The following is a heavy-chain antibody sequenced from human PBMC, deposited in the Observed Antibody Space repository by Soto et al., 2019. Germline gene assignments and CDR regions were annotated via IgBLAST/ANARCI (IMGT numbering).Heavy chain of an antibody. D-gene: IGHD3-22*01. CDR2: IIASFATA. CDR1: GGTFSNYA. CDR3: AGGEKYYYDSSGYYSAFDI. Sequence: GSSVKVSCKASGGTFSNYAISWVRQAPAQGLEWTGGIIASFATANYAQKFQGRVTITADKATSTAYMELSSLRSEDTAVYYCAGGEKYYYDSSGYYSAFDIWGQGTMVTVSS. J-gene: IGHJ3*02. V-gene: IGHV1-69*06.